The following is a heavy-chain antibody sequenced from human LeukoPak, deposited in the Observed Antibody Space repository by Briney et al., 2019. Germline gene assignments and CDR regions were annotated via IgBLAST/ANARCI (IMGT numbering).Heavy chain of an antibody. Sequence: GGSLRLSCAASGFTFSDYYMSWIRQAPGKGLEWVSYIGSSDKTIYYANSVKGQFTISRDNARNSLYLQMNSLSAEDTAVYYCARRKRDCSGGSCYSRFDYWGQGTLVTVSS. CDR3: ARRKRDCSGGSCYSRFDY. CDR1: GFTFSDYY. CDR2: IGSSDKTI. D-gene: IGHD2-15*01. J-gene: IGHJ4*02. V-gene: IGHV3-11*01.